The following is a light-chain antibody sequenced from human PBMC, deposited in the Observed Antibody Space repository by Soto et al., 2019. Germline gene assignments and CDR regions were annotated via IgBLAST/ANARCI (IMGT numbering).Light chain of an antibody. CDR2: EGS. V-gene: IGLV2-23*01. CDR3: CSYASSSTGVV. CDR1: SSDVGSYNH. Sequence: QSVLTQPASVSGSPGQSITISCTGTSSDVGSYNHVSWYQQHPGKAPKLMIYEGSKRPSGVSNRFSGSKSGSTASLTISGLQAEDEAEYYCCSYASSSTGVVFGGGTQLTVL. J-gene: IGLJ2*01.